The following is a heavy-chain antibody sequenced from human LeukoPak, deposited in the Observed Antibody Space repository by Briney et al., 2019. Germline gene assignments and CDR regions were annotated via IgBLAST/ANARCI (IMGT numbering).Heavy chain of an antibody. J-gene: IGHJ5*02. Sequence: SETLSLTCSVSVGSISSRSYSRDWIRQPPGKGLEWIGSMYYTGNTDYNPSLKSRVTMSVDTSKNQFSLKLSSVTAADTAVYFCAKGYTNGVNQEVWLDPWGQGTLVTVSS. D-gene: IGHD2-8*01. CDR1: VGSISSRSYS. V-gene: IGHV4-39*07. CDR3: AKGYTNGVNQEVWLDP. CDR2: MYYTGNT.